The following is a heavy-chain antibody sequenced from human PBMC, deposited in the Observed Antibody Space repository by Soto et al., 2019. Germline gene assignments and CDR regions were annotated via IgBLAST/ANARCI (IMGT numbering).Heavy chain of an antibody. CDR3: AAYIAAAGTGAFDI. J-gene: IGHJ3*02. Sequence: SETLSLTCAVYGGSFSGYYWSWIRQPPGKGLEWIGEINHSGSTNYNPSLKSRVTISVDTSKNQFSLKLSSVTAADTAVYYCAAYIAAAGTGAFDIWGQGTMVT. CDR2: INHSGST. D-gene: IGHD6-13*01. V-gene: IGHV4-34*01. CDR1: GGSFSGYY.